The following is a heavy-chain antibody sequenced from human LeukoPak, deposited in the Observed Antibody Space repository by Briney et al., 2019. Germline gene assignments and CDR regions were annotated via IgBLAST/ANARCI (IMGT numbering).Heavy chain of an antibody. Sequence: GGSLRLSCAASGFTVSSNYMSWVRQAPGKGLEWVSVIYSGGSTYYADSVKGRFTISRDNSKNTLYLQMNSLRAEDTAVYYCATSGYDSIFDYWGQGTLVTVSS. CDR2: IYSGGST. CDR3: ATSGYDSIFDY. D-gene: IGHD5-12*01. V-gene: IGHV3-53*01. J-gene: IGHJ4*02. CDR1: GFTVSSNY.